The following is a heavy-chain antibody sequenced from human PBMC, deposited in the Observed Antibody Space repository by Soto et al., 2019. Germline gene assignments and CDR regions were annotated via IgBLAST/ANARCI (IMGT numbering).Heavy chain of an antibody. CDR3: ARQYSSSWTNWFDP. Sequence: ASVKVSCKASGYTFTGYYMHWVRQAPGQGLEWMGWINPNSGGTNYAQKFQGRVTMTRDTSISTAYMELSRLRSEDTAVYYCARQYSSSWTNWFDPWGQGTLVTVSS. CDR2: INPNSGGT. J-gene: IGHJ5*02. CDR1: GYTFTGYY. V-gene: IGHV1-2*02. D-gene: IGHD6-13*01.